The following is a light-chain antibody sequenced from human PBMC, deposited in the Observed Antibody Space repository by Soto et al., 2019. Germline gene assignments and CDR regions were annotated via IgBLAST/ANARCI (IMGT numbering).Light chain of an antibody. CDR1: QTISNW. Sequence: IQMTQSPSTLSASVGDRVTITCRASQTISNWLAWYQQKPGKAPKLLIYKASTLESAVPSRFSGSGSGTEFTLTISGLQPEDSATYFCQQSLKIPHTFGQGTRLEIK. J-gene: IGKJ5*01. CDR2: KAS. CDR3: QQSLKIPHT. V-gene: IGKV1-5*03.